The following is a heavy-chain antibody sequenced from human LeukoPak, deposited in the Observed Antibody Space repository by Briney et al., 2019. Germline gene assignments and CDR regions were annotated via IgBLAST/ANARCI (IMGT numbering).Heavy chain of an antibody. CDR1: GDSVSSNSAA. D-gene: IGHD3-16*01. Sequence: SQTLSLTCAISGDSVSSNSAAWHWIRQSPSRGLEWLERTYYRSKLCNDYAGSVKSRITINPDISKNQFSLQLNSVTAADTAVYYCAREIYDYVWGSSLRYYYYMDVWGKGTTVTISS. CDR2: TYYRSKLCN. J-gene: IGHJ6*03. CDR3: AREIYDYVWGSSLRYYYYMDV. V-gene: IGHV6-1*01.